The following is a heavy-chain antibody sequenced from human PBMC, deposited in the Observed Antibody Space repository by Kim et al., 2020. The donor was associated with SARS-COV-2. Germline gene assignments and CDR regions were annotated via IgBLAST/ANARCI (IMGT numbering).Heavy chain of an antibody. CDR1: GFTFSSYS. Sequence: GGSLRLSCAASGFTFSSYSMNWVRQAPGKGLEWVSYISSSSSTIYYADSVKGRFTISRDNAKNSLELQMNSLRAEDTAVYYWAREAACSNTSCYYYYGMDVWGQGTTVTVSS. J-gene: IGHJ6*02. CDR2: ISSSSSTI. V-gene: IGHV3-48*04. D-gene: IGHD2-2*01. CDR3: AREAACSNTSCYYYYGMDV.